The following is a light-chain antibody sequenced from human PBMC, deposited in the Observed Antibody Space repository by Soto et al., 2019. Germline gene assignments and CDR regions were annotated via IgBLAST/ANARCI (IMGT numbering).Light chain of an antibody. CDR2: AAS. CDR3: LTYNSAPST. CDR1: QGINNY. V-gene: IGKV1-27*01. J-gene: IGKJ5*01. Sequence: DIQMTQSPSSLSASVGDRVTITCRASQGINNYLAWYHQRPGNPPKLLIYAASTLQTGVPSRFSGSGSGTDFTVTITGLQPEDFATYYCLTYNSAPSTFGQGTRLDIK.